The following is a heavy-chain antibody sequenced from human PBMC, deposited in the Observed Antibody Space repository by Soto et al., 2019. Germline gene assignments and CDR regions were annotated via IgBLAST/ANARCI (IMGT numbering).Heavy chain of an antibody. D-gene: IGHD7-27*01. Sequence: VQLVETGGGLIQPGGSLRLSCAASGVTVSSNSMRWVRRAPGKGLEWVSVLYIGGSTYYADSVKGRFTISRDNSKNTLYLQMNSLRAEDTAVYYCARGTGDPLPFDYWGQGTLVTVSS. CDR1: GVTVSSNS. CDR2: LYIGGST. V-gene: IGHV3-53*02. J-gene: IGHJ4*02. CDR3: ARGTGDPLPFDY.